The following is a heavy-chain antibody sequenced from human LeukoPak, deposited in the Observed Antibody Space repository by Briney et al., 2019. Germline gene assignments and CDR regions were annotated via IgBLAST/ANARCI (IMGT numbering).Heavy chain of an antibody. J-gene: IGHJ4*02. Sequence: SETLSLTCTVSGYSISSGYYRGWIRQPPGKGLEWIGSIYHSGSTYYNPSLKSRVTISVDTSKNQFSLKLSSVTAADTAVYYCARVYSSSFGFDYWGQGTLVTVSS. CDR2: IYHSGST. CDR3: ARVYSSSFGFDY. D-gene: IGHD6-6*01. CDR1: GYSISSGYY. V-gene: IGHV4-38-2*02.